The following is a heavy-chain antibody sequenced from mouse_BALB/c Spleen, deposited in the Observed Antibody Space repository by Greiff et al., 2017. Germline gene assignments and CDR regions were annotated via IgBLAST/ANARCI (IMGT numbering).Heavy chain of an antibody. CDR2: IRNKANGYTT. J-gene: IGHJ2*01. Sequence: EVQRVESGGGLVQPGGSLRLSCATSGFTFTDYYMSWVRQPPGKALEWLGFIRNKANGYTTEYSASVKGRFTISRDNSQSILYLQMNTLRAEDSATYYCARDRYDDYWGQGTTLTVSA. D-gene: IGHD2-14*01. V-gene: IGHV7-3*02. CDR1: GFTFTDYY. CDR3: ARDRYDDY.